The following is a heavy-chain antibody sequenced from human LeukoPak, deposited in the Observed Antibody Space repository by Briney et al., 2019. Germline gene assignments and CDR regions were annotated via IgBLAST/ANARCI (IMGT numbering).Heavy chain of an antibody. J-gene: IGHJ6*02. D-gene: IGHD5-24*01. CDR2: ISYDGSNK. V-gene: IGHV3-30*18. Sequence: GGSLRLSCAASGFTFSSYGMHWVRQAPGKGLEWVAVISYDGSNKYYADSVKGRFTISRDNSKNTLYLQMNSLRAEDTAVYYCAKDVGMAHRIGMDVWGQGTTVTVSS. CDR1: GFTFSSYG. CDR3: AKDVGMAHRIGMDV.